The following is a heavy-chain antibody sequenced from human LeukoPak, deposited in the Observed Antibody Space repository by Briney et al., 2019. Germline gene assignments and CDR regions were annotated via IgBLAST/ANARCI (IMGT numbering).Heavy chain of an antibody. CDR1: GGSISSGDYY. Sequence: SGTLSLTCTVSGGSISSGDYYWSWIRQPPGKGLEWIGYIYYSGSTYYNPSLKSRVTISVDTSKNQFSLKLSSVTAADTAVYYCARVGDGVVAVNYYYYGMDVWGQGTTVTVSS. D-gene: IGHD2-15*01. V-gene: IGHV4-30-4*01. CDR2: IYYSGST. CDR3: ARVGDGVVAVNYYYYGMDV. J-gene: IGHJ6*02.